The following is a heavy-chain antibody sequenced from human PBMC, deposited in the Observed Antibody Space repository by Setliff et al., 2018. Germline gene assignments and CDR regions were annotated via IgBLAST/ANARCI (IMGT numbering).Heavy chain of an antibody. Sequence: GASVKVSCKASGYTFISYGINWVRQAPGQGLEWMGWVNPYNGDTKNAQNFQGRVTMTTDASTSTAYMELRSLRSDDTAVYYCARGPKDFVVLPTAAYFDYWGQGTLVTVSS. V-gene: IGHV1-18*01. CDR2: VNPYNGDT. CDR1: GYTFISYG. D-gene: IGHD2-2*01. J-gene: IGHJ4*02. CDR3: ARGPKDFVVLPTAAYFDY.